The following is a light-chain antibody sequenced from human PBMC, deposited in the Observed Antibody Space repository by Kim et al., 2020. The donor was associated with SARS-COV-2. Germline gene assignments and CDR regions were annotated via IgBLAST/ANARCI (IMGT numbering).Light chain of an antibody. CDR1: NIGSKS. J-gene: IGLJ1*01. CDR2: YDS. V-gene: IGLV3-21*04. CDR3: QGGGSRSDQYV. Sequence: SYELTQPPSVSVAPGKTARITCGGNNIGSKSVHWYQQKPGQAPVLVIYYDSDRPSGIPERFSGSNSGNTATLTISRVEAGDEADYYCQGGGSRSDQYVFG.